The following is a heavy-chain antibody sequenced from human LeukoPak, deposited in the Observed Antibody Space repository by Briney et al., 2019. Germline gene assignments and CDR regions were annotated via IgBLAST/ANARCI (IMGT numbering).Heavy chain of an antibody. J-gene: IGHJ3*02. CDR2: IYYSGST. D-gene: IGHD3-16*01. Sequence: SETLSLTCTVSGGSISSGDYYWSWIRQPPGKGLEWIGYIYYSGSTYYNPSLKSRVTISVDTSKHQFSLKLSSVTAADTAAYYCARAPSPFYAFDIWGQGTMVTVSS. CDR1: GGSISSGDYY. CDR3: ARAPSPFYAFDI. V-gene: IGHV4-30-4*08.